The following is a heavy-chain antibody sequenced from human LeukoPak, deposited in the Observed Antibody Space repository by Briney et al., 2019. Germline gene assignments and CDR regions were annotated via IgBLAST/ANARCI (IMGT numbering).Heavy chain of an antibody. V-gene: IGHV1-69*13. CDR3: ARAGTTRYYFDY. CDR2: IIPIFGTA. J-gene: IGHJ4*02. CDR1: GGTFSSYA. Sequence: ASVKVSCKASGGTFSSYAISWVRQAPGQGLEWVGGIIPIFGTANYAQKFQSRVTITADESTSTAYMELSSLRSEDTDVYYCARAGTTRYYFDYRGQGTLVTVSS. D-gene: IGHD1-1*01.